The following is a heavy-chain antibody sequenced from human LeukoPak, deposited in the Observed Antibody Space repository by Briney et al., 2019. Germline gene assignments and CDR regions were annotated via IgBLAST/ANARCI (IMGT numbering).Heavy chain of an antibody. V-gene: IGHV1-18*01. J-gene: IGHJ5*02. CDR1: GYTFTSYG. D-gene: IGHD3-9*01. CDR3: ARSAVLRYFDWSRGWSRWFDP. CDR2: ISAYNGNT. Sequence: GASVKVSCKASGYTFTSYGISWVRQAPGQGLEWMGWISAYNGNTNYAQKLQGRVTMTTDTSTSTAYMELRSLRSDDTAVYYCARSAVLRYFDWSRGWSRWFDPWGQGTLVTVSS.